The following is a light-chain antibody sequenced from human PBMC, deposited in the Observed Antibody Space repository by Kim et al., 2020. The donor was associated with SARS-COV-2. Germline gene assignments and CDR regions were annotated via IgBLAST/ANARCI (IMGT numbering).Light chain of an antibody. Sequence: EIVLTQSPATLSLSPGERATLSCRASQSVGTYLTWYQQTPGQAPRLLIYDTSHRATGIPARFSGSGSGTDFTLTISSLEPEDFAVYYCQQRDNWPSAVTFGGGTKVDIK. CDR3: QQRDNWPSAVT. CDR2: DTS. CDR1: QSVGTY. J-gene: IGKJ4*01. V-gene: IGKV3-11*01.